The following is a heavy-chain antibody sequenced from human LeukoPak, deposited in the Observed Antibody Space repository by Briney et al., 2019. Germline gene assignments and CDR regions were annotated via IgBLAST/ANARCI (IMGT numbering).Heavy chain of an antibody. D-gene: IGHD3-22*01. CDR2: FDPEDGET. J-gene: IGHJ4*02. CDR1: GYTLTELS. V-gene: IGHV1-24*01. CDR3: ATVRAPYYYDSSGLVY. Sequence: GASVKVSCKVSGYTLTELSMHWVRQAPGKGLEWMGGFDPEDGETIYAQKFQGRVTMTEDTSTDTAYMELSSPRSEDTAVYYCATVRAPYYYDSSGLVYWGQGTLVTVSS.